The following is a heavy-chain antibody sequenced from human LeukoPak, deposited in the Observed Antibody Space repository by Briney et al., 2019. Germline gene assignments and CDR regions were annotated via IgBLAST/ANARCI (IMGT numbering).Heavy chain of an antibody. CDR3: ASTPGEVGATSDFDY. D-gene: IGHD1-26*01. CDR2: MNPNSGNT. Sequence: GASLKVSCKASGDTFTSYDINWVRQATGQGLEWMGWMNPNSGNTGYAQKFQGRVTMTRNTSISTAYMELSSLRSEDTAVYYCASTPGEVGATSDFDYWGQGTLVTVSS. V-gene: IGHV1-8*01. CDR1: GDTFTSYD. J-gene: IGHJ4*02.